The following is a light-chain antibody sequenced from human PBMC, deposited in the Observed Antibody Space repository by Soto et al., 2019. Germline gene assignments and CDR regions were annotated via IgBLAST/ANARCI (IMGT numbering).Light chain of an antibody. CDR3: CSYAGSSTFYV. CDR2: EGS. J-gene: IGLJ1*01. CDR1: SSDVGSYNL. V-gene: IGLV2-23*01. Sequence: QSVLTQPASVSGSPGQSITISCTGTSSDVGSYNLVSWYQQHPGKAPKLMIYEGSKRPSGVSNRFSGSKSGNTASLTISGLQAEDVADYYCCSYAGSSTFYVFGTGTKVTDL.